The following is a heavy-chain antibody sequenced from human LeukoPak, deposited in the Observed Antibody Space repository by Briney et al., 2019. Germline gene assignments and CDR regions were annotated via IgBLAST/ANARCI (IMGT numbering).Heavy chain of an antibody. CDR3: AREYWYFDL. J-gene: IGHJ2*01. V-gene: IGHV3-7*01. Sequence: PGGSLRLSCVASGFNLNSRWMDWVRQAPGKGLEWVANIKEDGSEKNYADSVKGRFSIPRDNAENSLYLQMNSLRVEDTAVYYCAREYWYFDLWGRGTLVTVSS. CDR1: GFNLNSRW. CDR2: IKEDGSEK.